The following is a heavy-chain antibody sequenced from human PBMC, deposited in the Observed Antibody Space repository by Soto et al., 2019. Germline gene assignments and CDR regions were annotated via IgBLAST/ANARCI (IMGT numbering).Heavy chain of an antibody. CDR3: ARFSHGRAEGMDV. J-gene: IGHJ6*02. V-gene: IGHV3-53*01. CDR1: GLTLSRNY. CDR2: IYSGGST. Sequence: EVQLVESGGGLIQPGGSLRLSCVASGLTLSRNYMTWVRQSPGKGLDFVSVIYSGGSTYYADSVKGRFTISRDNSKNTWFLQMSSVRAEDTALYYCARFSHGRAEGMDVWGQGTTVTVSS. D-gene: IGHD6-19*01.